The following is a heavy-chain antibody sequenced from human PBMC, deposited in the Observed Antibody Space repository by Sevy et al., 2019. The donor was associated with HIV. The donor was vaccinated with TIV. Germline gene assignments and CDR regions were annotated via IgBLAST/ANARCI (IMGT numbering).Heavy chain of an antibody. CDR3: ARAWSGYYYAMDV. CDR1: GDSISGYY. J-gene: IGHJ6*02. CDR2: IYYNGRT. V-gene: IGHV4-59*01. Sequence: SETLSLTCTVSGDSISGYYWSWIRQPPGKGLQWIGYIYYNGRTNYNPSLKRRVTISEDTSKNQFSLRLTSVTAADTAVYYCARAWSGYYYAMDVWGQGTTATVSS. D-gene: IGHD3-3*01.